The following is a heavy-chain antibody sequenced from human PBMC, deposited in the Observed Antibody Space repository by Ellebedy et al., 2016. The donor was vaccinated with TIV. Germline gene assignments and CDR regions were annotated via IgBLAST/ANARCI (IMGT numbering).Heavy chain of an antibody. Sequence: GESLKISXAASGFTFSSYAMSWVRQAPGKGLEWVSAISGSGGSTYYADSVKGRFTISRDNSKNTLYLQMNSLRAEDTAVYYCAKLEYSSSSSGYWGQGTLVTVSS. CDR3: AKLEYSSSSSGY. CDR1: GFTFSSYA. CDR2: ISGSGGST. D-gene: IGHD6-6*01. V-gene: IGHV3-23*01. J-gene: IGHJ4*02.